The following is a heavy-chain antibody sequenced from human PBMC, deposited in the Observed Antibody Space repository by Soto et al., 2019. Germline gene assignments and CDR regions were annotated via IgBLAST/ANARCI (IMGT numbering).Heavy chain of an antibody. CDR2: IDGSGTTK. Sequence: EVQLLESGGGLVQPGGSLRLSCGVSGFTFNDFEMNWVRQAPGKGLEWLAYIDGSGTTKKYADSVMGRFTISRDNPNNSLFLQMSSMSAADTAIYYCARGFGRFSYWGQGTLVSVSS. V-gene: IGHV3-48*03. CDR1: GFTFNDFE. CDR3: ARGFGRFSY. J-gene: IGHJ4*02. D-gene: IGHD3-10*01.